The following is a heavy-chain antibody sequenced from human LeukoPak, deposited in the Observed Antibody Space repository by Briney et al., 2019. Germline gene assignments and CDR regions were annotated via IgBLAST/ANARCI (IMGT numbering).Heavy chain of an antibody. Sequence: GGFLRLSCAASGFTFSSYSMNWVRQAPGKGLEWVSSISSSSSYIYYADSVKGRFTISRDNAKNSLYLQMNSLRAEDTAVYYCARDHNGSGSHYWGQGTLVTVSS. CDR1: GFTFSSYS. CDR3: ARDHNGSGSHY. D-gene: IGHD3-10*01. J-gene: IGHJ4*02. CDR2: ISSSSSYI. V-gene: IGHV3-21*01.